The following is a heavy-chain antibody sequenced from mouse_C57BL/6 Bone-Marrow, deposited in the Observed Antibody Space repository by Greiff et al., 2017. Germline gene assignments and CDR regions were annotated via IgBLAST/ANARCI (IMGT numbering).Heavy chain of an antibody. D-gene: IGHD2-12*01. CDR1: GYTFTSYW. Sequence: QVQLKQPGAELVKPGASVKLSCKASGYTFTSYWMHWVKQRPGQGLEWIGMIHPNSGSTNYNEKFKSKATLTVDKSSSTAYMQLSSLTSEDSAVYYCAGFTTGRFDYWGQGTTLTVSA. J-gene: IGHJ2*01. CDR2: IHPNSGST. CDR3: AGFTTGRFDY. V-gene: IGHV1-64*01.